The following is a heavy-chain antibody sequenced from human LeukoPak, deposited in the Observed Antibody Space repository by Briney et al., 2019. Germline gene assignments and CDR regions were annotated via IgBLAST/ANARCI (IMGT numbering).Heavy chain of an antibody. CDR2: INPNSGGT. Sequence: GASVKVSCKASGYTFTGYYMHWVRQAPGQGLEWMGWINPNSGGTNYAQKFQGRVTMTRDTSISTAYMELSRLRSDDTAVYYCARLEVATPRDAFDIWGQGTMVTVSS. CDR3: ARLEVATPRDAFDI. CDR1: GYTFTGYY. J-gene: IGHJ3*02. D-gene: IGHD5-24*01. V-gene: IGHV1-2*02.